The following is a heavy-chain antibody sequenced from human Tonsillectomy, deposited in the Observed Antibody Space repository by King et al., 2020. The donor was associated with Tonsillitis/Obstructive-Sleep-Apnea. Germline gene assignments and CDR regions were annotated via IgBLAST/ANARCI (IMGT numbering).Heavy chain of an antibody. J-gene: IGHJ4*02. CDR3: ARDSMSHYYDSSAYYTFDY. D-gene: IGHD3-22*01. V-gene: IGHV1-18*01. CDR1: GYTFTSYG. CDR2: ISPYNGDT. Sequence: VQLVESGAEVKKPGASVKVSCKASGYTFTSYGISWVRQAPGQGLEWMGWISPYNGDTNYAQKLQGRLTMTTGTSTSTAYMELRSLRSDDTAVYYCARDSMSHYYDSSAYYTFDYWGQGTLVTVSS.